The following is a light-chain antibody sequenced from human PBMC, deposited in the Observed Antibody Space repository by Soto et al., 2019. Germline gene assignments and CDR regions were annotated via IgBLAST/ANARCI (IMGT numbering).Light chain of an antibody. CDR1: QSVSSY. Sequence: EVVLTHCPGTLSFXXWEGATLSCSASQSVSSYLAWYQQKPGQAPRLLIYDASNRATGIPARFSGSGSGTDFTLTISSLEPEDFAVYYCQQRSNWPPITFGQGTRLEIK. J-gene: IGKJ5*01. V-gene: IGKV3-11*01. CDR3: QQRSNWPPIT. CDR2: DAS.